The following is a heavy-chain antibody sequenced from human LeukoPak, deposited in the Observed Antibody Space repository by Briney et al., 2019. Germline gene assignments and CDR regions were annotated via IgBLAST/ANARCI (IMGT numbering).Heavy chain of an antibody. J-gene: IGHJ4*02. D-gene: IGHD2-2*01. CDR2: ISGSGGST. V-gene: IGHV3-23*01. CDR1: GFTFSSYA. CDR3: AKGGSEVVVVPAVDY. Sequence: GGSLRLSCAASGFTFSSYAMSWVRQAPGKGLEWVSAISGSGGSTYYADSVKGRFTISRDNSKNTLYLQMNSLRAEDTAVYYCAKGGSEVVVVPAVDYWGQGTLVTVSS.